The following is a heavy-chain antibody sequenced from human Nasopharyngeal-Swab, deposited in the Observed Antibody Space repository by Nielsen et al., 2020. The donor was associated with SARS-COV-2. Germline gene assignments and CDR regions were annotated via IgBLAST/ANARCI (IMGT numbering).Heavy chain of an antibody. J-gene: IGHJ6*03. D-gene: IGHD3-10*01. CDR1: GGSISSSSYY. CDR2: IYYSGSI. V-gene: IGHV4-39*01. Sequence: SETLSLTCTVSGGSISSSSYYWGWIRQPPGKGLEWIGSIYYSGSIYYNPSLKSRVTISVDTSKNQFSLKLSSVTAADTAVYYCATMVYYYMDVWGKGTTVTVSS. CDR3: ATMVYYYMDV.